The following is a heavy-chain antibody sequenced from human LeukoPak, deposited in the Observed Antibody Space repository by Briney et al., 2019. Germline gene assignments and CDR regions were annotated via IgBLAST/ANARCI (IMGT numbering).Heavy chain of an antibody. V-gene: IGHV4-4*07. D-gene: IGHD2-2*02. Sequence: SETLSLTCTVSGGSISSYYWSWIRQPAGKGLEWIGRIYTSGSTNYNASLKSRVTMSLDTSKNQFSLKVSSVTAADTAVYYCARSGGDTHYYYMDVWGKGTTVTVSS. J-gene: IGHJ6*03. CDR3: ARSGGDTHYYYMDV. CDR1: GGSISSYY. CDR2: IYTSGST.